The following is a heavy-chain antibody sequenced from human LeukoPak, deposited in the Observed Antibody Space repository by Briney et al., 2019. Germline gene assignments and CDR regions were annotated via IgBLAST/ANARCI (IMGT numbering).Heavy chain of an antibody. V-gene: IGHV3-23*01. J-gene: IGHJ4*02. CDR3: AKRGYSYGPGGYFDY. CDR1: GFTFSSYA. D-gene: IGHD5-18*01. Sequence: PGGSLRLSCAASGFTFSSYAMSWVRQAPGKGLEWVSAISGSGGSTYYADSVKGRFAISRDNSKNTLYLQMNSLRAEDTAVYYCAKRGYSYGPGGYFDYWGQGTLVTVSS. CDR2: ISGSGGST.